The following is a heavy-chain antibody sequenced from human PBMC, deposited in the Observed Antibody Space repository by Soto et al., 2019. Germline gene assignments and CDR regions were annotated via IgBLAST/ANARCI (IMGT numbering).Heavy chain of an antibody. J-gene: IGHJ6*02. Sequence: QVQLVQSGAEVRKPGASVKVSCKASGYTFTTYGITWVRQAPGQGLEWMGWISGYDGHTKYAQKFQGRVIMTTDTPTSTVYMDLRSPRSDDTAVYYCAREGEMPYYYYGLDVWGQGTTVTVSS. CDR3: AREGEMPYYYYGLDV. V-gene: IGHV1-18*01. CDR1: GYTFTTYG. D-gene: IGHD3-16*01. CDR2: ISGYDGHT.